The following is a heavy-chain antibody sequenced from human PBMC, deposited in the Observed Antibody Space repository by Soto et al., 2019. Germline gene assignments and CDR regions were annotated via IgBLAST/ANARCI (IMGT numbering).Heavy chain of an antibody. Sequence: SETLSLTCTVSGHSMTYSYWSWIRLLPGKGLEWVGYIYYSGSTSYNPSLRRRVIMSVDTSKRQFSLQLKSVTAADTAIYYCARTVLGPDILADQFVDYYYYMDVWGQGTTVTVSS. CDR1: GHSMTYSY. V-gene: IGHV4-59*08. CDR2: IYYSGST. CDR3: ARTVLGPDILADQFVDYYYYMDV. J-gene: IGHJ6*03. D-gene: IGHD3-9*01.